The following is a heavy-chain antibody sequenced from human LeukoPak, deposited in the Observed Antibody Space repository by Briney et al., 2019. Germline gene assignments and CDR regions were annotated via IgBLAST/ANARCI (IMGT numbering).Heavy chain of an antibody. D-gene: IGHD1-26*01. CDR3: ARPRGGSYSAFDI. V-gene: IGHV3-7*01. CDR2: INQDGSER. CDR1: AFTFSSYW. Sequence: PRGSLRLSCAASAFTFSSYWMSCDRQAPGKGLEWVANINQDGSERYYVDSVMGRFTISRDNAKNSLYLQMSGLRAEDTAFYYCARPRGGSYSAFDIWGQGTMVTVSS. J-gene: IGHJ3*02.